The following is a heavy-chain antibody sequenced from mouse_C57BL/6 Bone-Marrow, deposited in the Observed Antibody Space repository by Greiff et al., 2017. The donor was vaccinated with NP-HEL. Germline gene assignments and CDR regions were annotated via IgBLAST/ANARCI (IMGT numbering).Heavy chain of an antibody. CDR1: GYTFTSYW. J-gene: IGHJ1*03. V-gene: IGHV1-55*01. D-gene: IGHD2-4*01. Sequence: QVQLQQPGAELVKPGASVKMSCKASGYTFTSYWITWVKQRPGQGLEWIGDIYPGSGSTNYIEKFKSKATLTVDTSSSTAYMQLSSLTSEDSAFYYCAREDYDYDDWYVDVGGTGTTVTVSS. CDR3: AREDYDYDDWYVDV. CDR2: IYPGSGST.